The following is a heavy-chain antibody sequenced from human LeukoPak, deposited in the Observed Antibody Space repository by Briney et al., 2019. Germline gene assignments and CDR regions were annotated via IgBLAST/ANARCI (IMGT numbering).Heavy chain of an antibody. J-gene: IGHJ5*02. CDR1: GGSVSSGSYY. CDR3: AKGSGWFDP. D-gene: IGHD6-25*01. V-gene: IGHV4-39*01. Sequence: SETLSLTCTVSGGSVSSGSYYWGWIRQPPGKGLEWIGSIYYSGSTYYNPSLKSRVTISIDTSKNQFSLKLTSVTAADTAVYYCAKGSGWFDPWGQGTLVTVSS. CDR2: IYYSGST.